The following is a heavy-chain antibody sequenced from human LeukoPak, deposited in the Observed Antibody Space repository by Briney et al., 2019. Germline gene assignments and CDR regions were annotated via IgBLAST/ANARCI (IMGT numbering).Heavy chain of an antibody. Sequence: GGSLRLSCAASGSTFSSYAMHWVRQAPGKGLEWVAVISYDGSNKYYADSVKGRFTISRDNSKNTLYLQMNSLRAEDTAVYYCARGYCSSTSCSPPSPWGQGTLVTVSS. D-gene: IGHD2-2*01. V-gene: IGHV3-30-3*01. CDR1: GSTFSSYA. CDR3: ARGYCSSTSCSPPSP. CDR2: ISYDGSNK. J-gene: IGHJ5*02.